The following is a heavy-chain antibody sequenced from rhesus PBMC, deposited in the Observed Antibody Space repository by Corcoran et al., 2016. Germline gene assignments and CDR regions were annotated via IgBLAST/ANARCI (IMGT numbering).Heavy chain of an antibody. D-gene: IGHD3-34*01. V-gene: IGHV4-81*01. CDR3: ARGWGDYFDY. J-gene: IGHJ4*01. CDR1: GGSISGYY. Sequence: QVQLQESGPGLVKPSETLSLTCAVSGGSISGYYWSWIRQPPGKGLGWIGNIDEKIAGHNASPSLKSRVTSSKDTSKNQFSLKLSSVTAADTAVYYCARGWGDYFDYWGQGVLVTVSS. CDR2: IDEKIAGH.